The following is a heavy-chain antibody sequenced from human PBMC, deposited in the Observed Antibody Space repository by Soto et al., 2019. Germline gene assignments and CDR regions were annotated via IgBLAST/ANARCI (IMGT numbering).Heavy chain of an antibody. CDR1: GLTFNTYA. V-gene: IGHV3-23*01. CDR3: ANRNMAMAAYYFDS. D-gene: IGHD6-19*01. CDR2: ISGSGTST. J-gene: IGHJ4*02. Sequence: EVQLLESGGGLVQPGGSLRLSCAASGLTFNTYAMSWVRQAPGKGLEWVSTISGSGTSTYYADSVKGRFTISRDNSKNTLYLQMSSLRAEDTAIYYCANRNMAMAAYYFDSWGQGTMVTVSS.